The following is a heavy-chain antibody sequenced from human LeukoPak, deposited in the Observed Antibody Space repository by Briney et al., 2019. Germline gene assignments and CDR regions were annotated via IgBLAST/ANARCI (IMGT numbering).Heavy chain of an antibody. V-gene: IGHV5-51*01. CDR1: GYSFTSYW. Sequence: GESLKISCKGSGYSFTSYWIGWVRQMPGKGLEWMGIIYPGDSDTRYSPSFQGQVTISADKSISTAYLQWSSLKASDTAMYYCARHRRGYSGYDLSTRYYYMDVWGKGTTVTVSS. CDR3: ARHRRGYSGYDLSTRYYYMDV. CDR2: IYPGDSDT. J-gene: IGHJ6*03. D-gene: IGHD5-12*01.